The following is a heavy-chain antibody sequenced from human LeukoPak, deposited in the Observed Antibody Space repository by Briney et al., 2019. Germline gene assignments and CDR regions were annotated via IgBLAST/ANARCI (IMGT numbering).Heavy chain of an antibody. CDR1: GYTFTGYY. Sequence: ASVNVSCKASGYTFTGYYMHWVRQAPGQGLEWMGRINPNSGGTNYAQKFQGRVTMTRDTSISTAYMELSRLRSDDTAVYYCARESVAGEFDYWGQGTLVTVSS. CDR3: ARESVAGEFDY. V-gene: IGHV1-2*06. CDR2: INPNSGGT. D-gene: IGHD6-19*01. J-gene: IGHJ4*02.